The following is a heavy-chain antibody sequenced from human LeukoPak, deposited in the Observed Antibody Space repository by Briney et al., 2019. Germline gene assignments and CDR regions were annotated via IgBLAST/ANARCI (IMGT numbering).Heavy chain of an antibody. CDR3: AKSRGYNAYDYSA. D-gene: IGHD5-12*01. CDR1: GFIFNNYA. V-gene: IGHV3-30*02. Sequence: PGGSLRLSCAASGFIFNNYAMDWVRQAPGKGLEWVAFIRYDGSNEYYADSVKGRFTISRDNSENTLYLQMNSLRGDDTAVYYCAKSRGYNAYDYSAWGQGTLVTVSS. CDR2: IRYDGSNE. J-gene: IGHJ5*02.